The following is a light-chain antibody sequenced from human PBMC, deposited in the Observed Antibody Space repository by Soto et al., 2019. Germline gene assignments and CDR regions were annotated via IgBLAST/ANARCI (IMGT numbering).Light chain of an antibody. CDR2: GAS. Sequence: ETVMTQSPATLSVSPGERATLSCRASQSVSSNLGWYQQKPGQAPRLLMYGASTRATGIPARFSGSGSGTEFTLTISSLQSEDFAVYYCQQYNNWPLTFGGGTKVEIK. V-gene: IGKV3-15*01. J-gene: IGKJ4*01. CDR1: QSVSSN. CDR3: QQYNNWPLT.